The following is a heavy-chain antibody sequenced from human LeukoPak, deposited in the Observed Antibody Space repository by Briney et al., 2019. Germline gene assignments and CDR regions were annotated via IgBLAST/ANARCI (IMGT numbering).Heavy chain of an antibody. D-gene: IGHD6-13*01. CDR2: IYPGDSDT. J-gene: IGHJ5*02. V-gene: IGHV5-51*01. Sequence: GESLKISCKGSGYTFTSYWIAWVRQMPGKGLEWMGIIYPGDSDTRYSPSFQGQVTISADKSISTAYLQWSSLKASDTAMYYCARHLSVYSSSWYINQYNWFDPWGQGTLVTVSS. CDR1: GYTFTSYW. CDR3: ARHLSVYSSSWYINQYNWFDP.